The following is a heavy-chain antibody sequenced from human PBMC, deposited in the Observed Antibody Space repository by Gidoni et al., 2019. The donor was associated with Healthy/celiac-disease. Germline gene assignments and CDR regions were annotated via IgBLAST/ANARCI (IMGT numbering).Heavy chain of an antibody. Sequence: QVQLVESGGGVVQPGRSLRLSCAASGFTFSSYGMHWVRQAPGKGLEWVAVISYDGSNKYYADSVKGRFTISRDNSKNTLYLQMNSLRAEDTAVYYCAKDRDGYNYEYYFDYWGQGTLVTVSS. CDR2: ISYDGSNK. V-gene: IGHV3-30*18. J-gene: IGHJ4*02. D-gene: IGHD5-12*01. CDR3: AKDRDGYNYEYYFDY. CDR1: GFTFSSYG.